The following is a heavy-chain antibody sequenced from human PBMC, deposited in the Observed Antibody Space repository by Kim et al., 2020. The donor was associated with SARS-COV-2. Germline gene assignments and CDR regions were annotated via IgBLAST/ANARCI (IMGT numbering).Heavy chain of an antibody. CDR1: GGSINSSTYY. Sequence: SETLSLTCTVSGGSINSSTYYWAWIRQPPGKGLEWIGSIYYSGSTYYNPSLKSRVTISVDTSKNQFSLKLSSVTAADTAVYYCARDRSIAVAGRDYGMDVWGQGTTVTVSS. CDR3: ARDRSIAVAGRDYGMDV. V-gene: IGHV4-39*07. J-gene: IGHJ6*02. D-gene: IGHD6-19*01. CDR2: IYYSGST.